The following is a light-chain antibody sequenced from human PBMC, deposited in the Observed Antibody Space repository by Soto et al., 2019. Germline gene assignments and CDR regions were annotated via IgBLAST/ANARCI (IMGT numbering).Light chain of an antibody. Sequence: DIQITQSPSSLSASVGDRVTITCRASQSISKYLNWYQQKPGKAPKLLIYAASNLQTGVPSRFSGSGSGTEFTLTISSLQPEDFATYYCQQANSFPRTFGPGTKVDIK. CDR2: AAS. CDR3: QQANSFPRT. V-gene: IGKV1-39*01. J-gene: IGKJ3*01. CDR1: QSISKY.